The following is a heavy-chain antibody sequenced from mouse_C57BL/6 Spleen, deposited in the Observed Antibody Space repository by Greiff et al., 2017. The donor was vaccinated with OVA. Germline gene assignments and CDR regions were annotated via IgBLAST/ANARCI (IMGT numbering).Heavy chain of an antibody. CDR2: INPNNGGT. CDR3: ARTTNYEDWYFDV. J-gene: IGHJ1*03. Sequence: EVQLQQSGPELVKPGASVKISCKASGYTFTDYYMNWVKQSHGKSLEWIGDINPNNGGTSYNQKFKGKATLTVDKSSSTAYMELRSLTSEDSAVYYCARTTNYEDWYFDVWGTGTTVTVSS. CDR1: GYTFTDYY. D-gene: IGHD2-4*01. V-gene: IGHV1-26*01.